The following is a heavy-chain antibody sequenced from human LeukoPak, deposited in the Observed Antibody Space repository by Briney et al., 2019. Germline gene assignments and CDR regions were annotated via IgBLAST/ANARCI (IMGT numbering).Heavy chain of an antibody. CDR3: ARGSSTSRMYGMDV. Sequence: GGSLRLSCAASGFTVSSNYMSWVRQAPGKGLEWASVIYSGGSTYYADSVKGRFTISRDNSKNTLYLQMNSLRAEDTAVYYCARGSSTSRMYGMDVWGQGTTVTVSS. CDR2: IYSGGST. CDR1: GFTVSSNY. V-gene: IGHV3-53*01. J-gene: IGHJ6*02. D-gene: IGHD2-2*01.